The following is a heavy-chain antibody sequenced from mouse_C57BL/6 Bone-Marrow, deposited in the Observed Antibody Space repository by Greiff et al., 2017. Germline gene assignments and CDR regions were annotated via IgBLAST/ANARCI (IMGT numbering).Heavy chain of an antibody. D-gene: IGHD2-3*01. J-gene: IGHJ2*01. CDR3: ARDGYLYYFDY. Sequence: EVMLVESGGGLVKPGGSLKLSCAASGFTFSSYAMSWVRQTPEKRLEWVATISDGGSYTYYPDNVKGRFTISRDNAKNNLYLQMSHLKSEDTAMYYCARDGYLYYFDYWGQGTTLTVSS. CDR2: ISDGGSYT. V-gene: IGHV5-4*03. CDR1: GFTFSSYA.